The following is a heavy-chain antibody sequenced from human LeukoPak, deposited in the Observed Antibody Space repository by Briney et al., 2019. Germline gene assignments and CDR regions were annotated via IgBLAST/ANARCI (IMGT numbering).Heavy chain of an antibody. V-gene: IGHV4-4*07. CDR2: VCTSGKT. Sequence: SETLSLTCAVSGGSISSCFWSWLRQPAGKGLEWIGRVCTSGKTSYNPALKSQVTMSVDTSTNQFSLRLTSVTAADTAVYYCAKGRDRNGNYFADDYWGQGTLVTVSS. CDR3: AKGRDRNGNYFADDY. D-gene: IGHD4-17*01. CDR1: GGSISSCF. J-gene: IGHJ4*02.